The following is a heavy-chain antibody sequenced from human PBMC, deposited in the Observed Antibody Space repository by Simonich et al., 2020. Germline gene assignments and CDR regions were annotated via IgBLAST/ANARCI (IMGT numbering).Heavy chain of an antibody. CDR3: ARGGYSGSYNWFDP. CDR1: GFTFSSYD. J-gene: IGHJ5*02. D-gene: IGHD1-26*01. CDR2: IGTAGDT. Sequence: EVQLVESGVGLVQTGGSLRLSCAASGFTFSSYDIQWVRQAKGKGLGWVSAIGTAGDTYYPGSVKGRFTISRENAKNSLYLQMNSLRAGDTAVYYCARGGYSGSYNWFDPWGQGTLVTVSS. V-gene: IGHV3-13*01.